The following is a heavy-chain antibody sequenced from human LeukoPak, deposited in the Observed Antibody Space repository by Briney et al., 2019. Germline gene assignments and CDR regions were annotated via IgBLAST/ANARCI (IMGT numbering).Heavy chain of an antibody. J-gene: IGHJ4*02. Sequence: GGSLRLSCAASGFTFSSYAMSGVRQAPGKGLEWVSLIIDDGHTTSYADSVKGRFTISRDNSKNTLFLQMNRLRAEDTAVYYCAKYGGHPLPHYYLDYWGQGTQVTVSS. CDR1: GFTFSSYA. V-gene: IGHV3-23*01. D-gene: IGHD3-16*01. CDR2: IIDDGHTT. CDR3: AKYGGHPLPHYYLDY.